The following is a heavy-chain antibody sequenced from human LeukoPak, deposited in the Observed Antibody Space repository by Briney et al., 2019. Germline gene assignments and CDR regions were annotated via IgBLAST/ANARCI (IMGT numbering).Heavy chain of an antibody. J-gene: IGHJ6*03. CDR2: IRSVNYGGAV. Sequence: GRSLRLSCTTSGFTFGDFAMSWFRQAPGKGLEWVGFIRSVNYGGAVEYAASVKGRFTISRDDSRRVAYLQMDGLRTEDTALYYCARDQLGGDPHVYYYYYMDVWGKGATVTVSS. D-gene: IGHD4-17*01. CDR3: ARDQLGGDPHVYYYYYMDV. V-gene: IGHV3-49*03. CDR1: GFTFGDFA.